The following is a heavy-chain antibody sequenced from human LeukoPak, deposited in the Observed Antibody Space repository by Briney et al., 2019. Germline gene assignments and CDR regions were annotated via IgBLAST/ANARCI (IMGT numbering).Heavy chain of an antibody. J-gene: IGHJ5*02. CDR1: GGTFSSYA. CDR2: IIPIFGTA. D-gene: IGHD3-22*01. Sequence: ASVKVSCKASGGTFSSYAISWVRQAPGQGLEWMGGIIPIFGTANYAQKFQGRVTITADESTSTAYMELSSLRSEDTAVYYCARPNYDSSGYYYWFDPWGQGTLVTVSS. CDR3: ARPNYDSSGYYYWFDP. V-gene: IGHV1-69*13.